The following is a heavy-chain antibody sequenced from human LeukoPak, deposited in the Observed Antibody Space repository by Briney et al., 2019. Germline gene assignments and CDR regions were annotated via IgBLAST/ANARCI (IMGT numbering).Heavy chain of an antibody. J-gene: IGHJ6*03. CDR3: ARDETTQYYYYYMDV. D-gene: IGHD4-11*01. Sequence: GGSLRLSCAASGFTVSNDYMNWVRQAPGKGLEWVSIIYSGGSTYYADSVKGRFTISRDNSKNTLYLQMNSLRAEDTAVYYCARDETTQYYYYYMDVWGKGTTVTVSS. CDR1: GFTVSNDY. CDR2: IYSGGST. V-gene: IGHV3-66*02.